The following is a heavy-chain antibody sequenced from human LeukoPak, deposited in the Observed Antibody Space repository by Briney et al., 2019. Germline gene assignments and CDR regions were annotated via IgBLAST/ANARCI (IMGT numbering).Heavy chain of an antibody. V-gene: IGHV3-11*05. CDR2: ISSSGSYT. CDR3: AKDLPKPLDY. Sequence: PGGSLRLSCAASGFTFSDFYMTWIRQAPGKGLEWVSYISSSGSYTNYADSVKGRFTISRDNSKNTLYLQMNSLRAEDTAVYYCAKDLPKPLDYWGQGTLVSVSS. CDR1: GFTFSDFY. J-gene: IGHJ4*02.